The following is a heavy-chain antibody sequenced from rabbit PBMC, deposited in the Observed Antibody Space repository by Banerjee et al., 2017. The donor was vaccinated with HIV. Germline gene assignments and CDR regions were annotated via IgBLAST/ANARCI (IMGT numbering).Heavy chain of an antibody. J-gene: IGHJ4*01. Sequence: QSLEESGGDLVKPGASLTLTCTASGFSFSSTNYMCWVRQAPGKGLEWIACIYTGSGSTYYASWAKGRFTISKTSSTTVTLQMTSLTAADTATYFCARDLSYAGYGYATGGDLWGPGTLVTVS. CDR1: GFSFSSTNY. D-gene: IGHD6-1*01. CDR2: IYTGSGST. CDR3: ARDLSYAGYGYATGGDL. V-gene: IGHV1S40*01.